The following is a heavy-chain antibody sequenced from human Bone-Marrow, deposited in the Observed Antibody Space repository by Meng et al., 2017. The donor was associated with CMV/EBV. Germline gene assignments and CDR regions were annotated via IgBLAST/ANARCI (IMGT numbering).Heavy chain of an antibody. CDR1: GFTFSSYA. J-gene: IGHJ6*02. CDR2: ISYDGSNK. V-gene: IGHV3-30-3*01. CDR3: ARDVDTAMVTGYGMDV. D-gene: IGHD5-18*01. Sequence: GGSLRLSCAASGFTFSSYAMHWVRQAPGKGLEWVAVISYDGSNKYYADSVKGRFTISRDNSKNTLYLQMNSLRAEDTAVYYCARDVDTAMVTGYGMDVWGQGTTVTSP.